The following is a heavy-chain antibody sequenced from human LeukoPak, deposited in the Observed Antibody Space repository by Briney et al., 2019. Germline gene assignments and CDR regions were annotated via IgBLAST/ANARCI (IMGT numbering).Heavy chain of an antibody. V-gene: IGHV3-23*01. Sequence: GGSLRLSCAASGFSFNGYAMSWVRQAPGKGLEWVSAVTGSGGSTYYADSVKGRFTISRDNSQNTLYLQMNTMRAEDTAVYYCAKAFAATALFDYWGQGTLVTVSS. J-gene: IGHJ4*02. D-gene: IGHD6-25*01. CDR3: AKAFAATALFDY. CDR2: VTGSGGST. CDR1: GFSFNGYA.